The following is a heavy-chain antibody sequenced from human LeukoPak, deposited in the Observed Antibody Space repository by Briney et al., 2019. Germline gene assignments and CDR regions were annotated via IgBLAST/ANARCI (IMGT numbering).Heavy chain of an antibody. V-gene: IGHV6-1*01. CDR2: TYYRSKWYN. Sequence: PSQTLSLTCAISGDSVSSNSGAWTWIRQSPSRGLEWLGRTYYRSKWYNEYAESVKSRINIKPDTSRNQFSLQLNSVTPEDTAVYYCVRDQAGLDYWGQGTLVTVSS. CDR3: VRDQAGLDY. D-gene: IGHD6-13*01. CDR1: GDSVSSNSGA. J-gene: IGHJ4*02.